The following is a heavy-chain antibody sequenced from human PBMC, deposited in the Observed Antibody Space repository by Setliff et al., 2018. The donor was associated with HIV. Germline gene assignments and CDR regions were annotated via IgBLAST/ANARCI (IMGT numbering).Heavy chain of an antibody. CDR3: ARGGGVYCSGGSCYTSVDFQH. J-gene: IGHJ1*01. D-gene: IGHD2-15*01. Sequence: ASVKVSCKASGYTFVSYGISWVRQATGQGLEWMGWMNPNSGNTGYAQKFQGRVTMTRNTSIRTAYMELSSLRSEDTAVYYCARGGGVYCSGGSCYTSVDFQHWGQGTLVTVSS. CDR1: GYTFVSYG. CDR2: MNPNSGNT. V-gene: IGHV1-8*02.